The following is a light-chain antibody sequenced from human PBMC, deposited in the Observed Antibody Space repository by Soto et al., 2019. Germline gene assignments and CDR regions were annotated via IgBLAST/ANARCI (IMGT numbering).Light chain of an antibody. Sequence: QSVLTQPASVSGSPGQSITISCTGTSSDVGGYNYVSWYQQHPGKAPKLMIYDVSNRPSGVSNRFSGSKSGNTASLTISGLQAEDEADYYCSSYTCSSTLFGTGTKLTVL. V-gene: IGLV2-14*01. CDR2: DVS. J-gene: IGLJ1*01. CDR3: SSYTCSSTL. CDR1: SSDVGGYNY.